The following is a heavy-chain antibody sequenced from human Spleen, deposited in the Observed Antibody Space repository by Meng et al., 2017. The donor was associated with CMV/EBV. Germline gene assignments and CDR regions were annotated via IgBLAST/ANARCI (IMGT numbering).Heavy chain of an antibody. CDR2: IYYSGST. CDR3: ARLSRSGDFDF. Sequence: TCTDSGDSISNYGYYWSWVRQQPGKGLEWIGYIYYSGSTHNNPSLKSRVTISVDTSKNQFSLKLSSVTAADTAVFYCARLSRSGDFDFWGQGTLVTVSS. CDR1: GDSISNYGYY. J-gene: IGHJ4*02. D-gene: IGHD5-12*01. V-gene: IGHV4-31*03.